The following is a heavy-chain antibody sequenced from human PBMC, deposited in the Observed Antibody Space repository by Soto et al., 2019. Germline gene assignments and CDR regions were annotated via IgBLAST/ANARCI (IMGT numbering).Heavy chain of an antibody. D-gene: IGHD3-3*01. Sequence: TLSLTCTVSGGSISSGGYYWSWIRQHPGKGLEWIGYIYYSGSTYYNPSLKSRVTISVDTSKNQFSLKLSSVTAADTAVYYCARDVIFGVVTARYYYGMDVWGQGTTVAVSS. J-gene: IGHJ6*02. CDR2: IYYSGST. CDR1: GGSISSGGYY. V-gene: IGHV4-31*03. CDR3: ARDVIFGVVTARYYYGMDV.